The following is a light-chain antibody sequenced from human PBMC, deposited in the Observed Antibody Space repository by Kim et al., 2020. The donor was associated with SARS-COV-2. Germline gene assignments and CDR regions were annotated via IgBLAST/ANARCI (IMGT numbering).Light chain of an antibody. V-gene: IGKV1-5*01. Sequence: DIQMTQSPSTLSAFVGDRVTITCRASQSISRLLAWYQQKPGKGPNLLIYDASNLETGVPSRFSGSGSGTEFTLTISSLQPDDFATYFCQQYKTYSGTFGQGTKVDI. CDR2: DAS. CDR1: QSISRL. CDR3: QQYKTYSGT. J-gene: IGKJ1*01.